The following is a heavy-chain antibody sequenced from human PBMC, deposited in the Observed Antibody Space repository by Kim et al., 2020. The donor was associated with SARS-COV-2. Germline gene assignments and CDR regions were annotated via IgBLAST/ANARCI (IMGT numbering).Heavy chain of an antibody. D-gene: IGHD3-22*01. Sequence: GGSLRLSCAASGLSVSSYAMHWVRQAPGRGLEWVALMSYDGSSEFYADSVKGRFTISRDNAKNTLYLQLSSLRTEDTAVYYCARPAVVCADWYFDLWGRGTLVSVSS. V-gene: IGHV3-30*04. CDR3: ARPAVVCADWYFDL. CDR2: MSYDGSSE. J-gene: IGHJ2*01. CDR1: GLSVSSYA.